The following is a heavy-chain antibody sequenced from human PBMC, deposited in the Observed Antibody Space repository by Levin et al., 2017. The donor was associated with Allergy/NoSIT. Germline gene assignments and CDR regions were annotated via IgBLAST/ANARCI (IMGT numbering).Heavy chain of an antibody. D-gene: IGHD4-23*01. CDR2: IFPSDSDT. Sequence: GESLKISCQASGYSFTSYWFGWVRQRPGKGLEWMGLIFPSDSDTRVSPPFQGQIIMSVDKSISTAYLQWSSLKASDSAMYYCARRDSDGSNSFDYWGQGTLVTVSS. CDR1: GYSFTSYW. CDR3: ARRDSDGSNSFDY. V-gene: IGHV5-51*01. J-gene: IGHJ4*02.